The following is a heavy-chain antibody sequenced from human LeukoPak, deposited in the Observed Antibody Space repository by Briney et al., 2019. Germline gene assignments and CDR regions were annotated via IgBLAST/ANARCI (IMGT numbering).Heavy chain of an antibody. D-gene: IGHD1-26*01. V-gene: IGHV4-59*01. J-gene: IGHJ4*02. Sequence: PSETLSLTCTVSGGSICSYYWSWIRQPPGKGLEWIGYIYYSGSTNYNPSLKSRVTISVDTSKNQFSLKLSSVTAADTAVYYCVREFRGSYALDYWGQGTLVTVSS. CDR1: GGSICSYY. CDR2: IYYSGST. CDR3: VREFRGSYALDY.